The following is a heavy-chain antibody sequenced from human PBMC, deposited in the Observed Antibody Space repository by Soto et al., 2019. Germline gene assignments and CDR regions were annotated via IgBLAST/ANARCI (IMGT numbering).Heavy chain of an antibody. CDR1: GFTFSSYA. D-gene: IGHD3-22*01. J-gene: IGHJ4*02. CDR2: TSVIGGST. CDR3: AKARKYSMIIDFDY. V-gene: IGHV3-23*01. Sequence: PGGSLRLSCAASGFTFSSYAMSWVRQAPGKGLEWVSATSVIGGSTYYADSVKGRFTISRDNSKNTLYLQMNSLRAEDTAVYYCAKARKYSMIIDFDYWGQGTLVTVSS.